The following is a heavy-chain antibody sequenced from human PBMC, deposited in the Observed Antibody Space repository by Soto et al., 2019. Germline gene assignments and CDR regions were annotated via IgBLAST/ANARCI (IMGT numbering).Heavy chain of an antibody. J-gene: IGHJ4*02. CDR1: GFTFSSYA. CDR3: AKDRRGSEQWLVQDFDY. V-gene: IGHV3-23*01. D-gene: IGHD6-19*01. Sequence: GGSLRLSCAASGFTFSSYAMSWVRQAPGKGLEWVSAISGSGGSTYYADSVKGRFTISRDNSKNTLYLQMNSLRAEDTAVYYCAKDRRGSEQWLVQDFDYWGQGTLVTVSS. CDR2: ISGSGGST.